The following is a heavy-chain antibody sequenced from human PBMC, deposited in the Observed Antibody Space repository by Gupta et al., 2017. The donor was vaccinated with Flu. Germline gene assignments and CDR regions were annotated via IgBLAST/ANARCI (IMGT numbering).Heavy chain of an antibody. CDR1: GFTFSSYA. Sequence: EVQLLESGGGLVQPGGPLRLSCAASGFTFSSYAMSWVRQAPGKGLEWVSAISGSGGSTYYADSVKGRFTISRDNSKNTLYLQMNSLRAEDTAVYYCAKVGLNDLVGATIPPNFDYWGQGTLVTVSS. CDR3: AKVGLNDLVGATIPPNFDY. V-gene: IGHV3-23*01. D-gene: IGHD1-26*01. J-gene: IGHJ4*02. CDR2: ISGSGGST.